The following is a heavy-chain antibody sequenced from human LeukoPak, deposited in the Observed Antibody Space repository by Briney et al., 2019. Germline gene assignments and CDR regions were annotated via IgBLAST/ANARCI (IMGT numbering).Heavy chain of an antibody. V-gene: IGHV3-48*04. CDR2: ISTTGGTR. D-gene: IGHD3-22*01. Sequence: GGSLRLSCAASGFTFSSYAMSWVRQAPGKGLEWVSYISTTGGTRYYADSMKGRFTISRDNAKKSLYLQMNSLRAEDTAVYYCARAIPYPDSSGYYCGPLDYWGQGILVTVSS. CDR1: GFTFSSYA. J-gene: IGHJ4*02. CDR3: ARAIPYPDSSGYYCGPLDY.